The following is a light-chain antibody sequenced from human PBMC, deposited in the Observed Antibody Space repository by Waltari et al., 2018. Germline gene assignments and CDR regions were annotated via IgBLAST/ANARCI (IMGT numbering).Light chain of an antibody. Sequence: QSVVTQPPSASGTPGQRVTISCSGSSSNIGSNFVYWYPQLPGATPKVLIFRNDRRPAGVPDRFSGSKSGTSASLDISGLRSEDEANYYCATWDGSLSAVVFGGGTKLTVL. CDR3: ATWDGSLSAVV. CDR1: SSNIGSNF. J-gene: IGLJ2*01. V-gene: IGLV1-47*01. CDR2: RND.